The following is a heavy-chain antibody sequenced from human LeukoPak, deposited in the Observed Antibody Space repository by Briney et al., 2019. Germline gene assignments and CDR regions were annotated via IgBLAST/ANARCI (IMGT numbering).Heavy chain of an antibody. D-gene: IGHD6-19*01. J-gene: IGHJ5*02. V-gene: IGHV4-4*09. CDR1: GGSISSYY. CDR3: ARLRYSSGTNNWFDP. Sequence: PSETLSLTCTVSGGSISSYYWSWIRQPPGKGLEWIGYIYTSGSTNYNPSPKSRVTISVDTSKNQFSLKLSSVTAADTAVYYCARLRYSSGTNNWFDPWGQGTLVTVSS. CDR2: IYTSGST.